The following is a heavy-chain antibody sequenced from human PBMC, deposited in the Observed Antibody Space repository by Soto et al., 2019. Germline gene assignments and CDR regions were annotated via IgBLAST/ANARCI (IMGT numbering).Heavy chain of an antibody. CDR3: AKATYYDFWSGYWGYFDY. CDR2: INSDGSGT. D-gene: IGHD3-3*01. V-gene: IGHV3-74*01. CDR1: GFTFSNYW. Sequence: GVSLRLSCAASGFTFSNYWMHWVRQPPGKGPVWVSRINSDGSGTNYADSVAGRFTISRDNAKNTLYLQMNSLRAEDTAVYYCAKATYYDFWSGYWGYFDYWGQGTLVTVSS. J-gene: IGHJ4*02.